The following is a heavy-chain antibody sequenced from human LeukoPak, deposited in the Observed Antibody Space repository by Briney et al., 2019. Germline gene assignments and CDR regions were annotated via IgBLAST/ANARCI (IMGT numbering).Heavy chain of an antibody. CDR3: ARVAMIVRQARGGRFDY. Sequence: EASVKVSCKASGYTFTSYDINWVRQATGQGLEWMGWMNPNSGNTNYAQKLQGRVTMTTDTSTSTAYMELRSLRSDDTAVYYCARVAMIVRQARGGRFDYWGQGTLVTVSS. D-gene: IGHD3-22*01. CDR2: MNPNSGNT. J-gene: IGHJ4*02. CDR1: GYTFTSYD. V-gene: IGHV1-18*01.